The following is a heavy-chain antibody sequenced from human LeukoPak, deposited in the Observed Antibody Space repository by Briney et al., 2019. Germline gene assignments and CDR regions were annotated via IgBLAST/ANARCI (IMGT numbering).Heavy chain of an antibody. Sequence: SETLSLTCAVYGESFSTYYWSWIRQPPGKGLEWIGEINHSGNTNYNPSLKSRVTISVDTSKNQFSLKLSSVTAADTAVYYCARGGSNMTGDFDYWGQGTLVTVSS. CDR1: GESFSTYY. D-gene: IGHD3-10*01. V-gene: IGHV4-34*01. CDR3: ARGGSNMTGDFDY. J-gene: IGHJ4*02. CDR2: INHSGNT.